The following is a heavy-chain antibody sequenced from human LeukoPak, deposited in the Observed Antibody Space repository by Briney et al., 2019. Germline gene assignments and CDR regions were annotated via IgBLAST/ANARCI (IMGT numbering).Heavy chain of an antibody. D-gene: IGHD5-12*01. CDR1: GGSISSYY. CDR3: ARVYRGRGYSGYDLFFDY. J-gene: IGHJ4*02. V-gene: IGHV4-59*01. Sequence: SETLSLTCTVSGGSISSYYWSWIRQPPGKGLEWIGYIYYSGSTNYNPSLKSRVTISVDTSKNQFSLKLSSVTAADTAVYYSARVYRGRGYSGYDLFFDYWGQGTLVTVSS. CDR2: IYYSGST.